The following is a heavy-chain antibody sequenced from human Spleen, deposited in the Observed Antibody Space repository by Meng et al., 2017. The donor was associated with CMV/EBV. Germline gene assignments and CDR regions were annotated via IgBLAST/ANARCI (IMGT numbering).Heavy chain of an antibody. CDR1: GYTFTDYY. CDR2: INPNSGGT. D-gene: IGHD1-1*01. Sequence: ASVQVSCKASGYTFTDYYMHWVRQAPGQGLEWMGWINPNSGGTSYAQKFQGRVTLTRDTSISTAYMELTSLRSDDTAVFYCARDLSWNDVGWCDPWGQGTLVTVSS. CDR3: ARDLSWNDVGWCDP. J-gene: IGHJ5*02. V-gene: IGHV1-2*02.